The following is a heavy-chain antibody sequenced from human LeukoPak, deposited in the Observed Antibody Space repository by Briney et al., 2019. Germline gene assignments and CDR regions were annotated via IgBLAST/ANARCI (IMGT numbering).Heavy chain of an antibody. D-gene: IGHD2-2*03. CDR3: ARDRPGYCSSTSCYDLSYYYYGMDA. CDR1: GFTFSSYS. J-gene: IGHJ6*02. V-gene: IGHV3-21*01. CDR2: ISSSSSYI. Sequence: GGSLRLSCAASGFTFSSYSMNWVRQAPGKGLEWVSSISSSSSYIYYADSVKGRFTTSRDNAKNSLYLQMNSLRAEDTAVYYCARDRPGYCSSTSCYDLSYYYYGMDAWGQGTTVTVSS.